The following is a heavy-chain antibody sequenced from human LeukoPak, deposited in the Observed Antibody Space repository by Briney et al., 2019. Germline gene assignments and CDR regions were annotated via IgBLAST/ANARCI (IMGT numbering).Heavy chain of an antibody. Sequence: GGSLRLSCAASGFTLSSYAMSWVRQAPGKGLEWVSAIGSSGGSTYYAASVKGRFTISRDNSKNTLYLQVNSLRAEDTAVYYCAKDRDYFDYWGQGTLVTVSS. D-gene: IGHD3-10*01. CDR2: IGSSGGST. V-gene: IGHV3-23*01. CDR3: AKDRDYFDY. J-gene: IGHJ4*02. CDR1: GFTLSSYA.